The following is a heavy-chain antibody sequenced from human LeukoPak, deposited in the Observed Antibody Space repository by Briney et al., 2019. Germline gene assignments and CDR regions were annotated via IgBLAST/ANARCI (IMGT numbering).Heavy chain of an antibody. CDR3: ASRSRTDNWNYLWAFDI. CDR1: GYTFSTYE. CDR2: MNPNSGDT. V-gene: IGHV1-8*02. D-gene: IGHD1-7*01. Sequence: GASVRVSCKASGYTFSTYEINWVRQGTGQGLEWMGWMNPNSGDTGYAQKFQGRGTMTRDTSISTAYVELSRLRSDDTAVYYCASRSRTDNWNYLWAFDIWGQGTMVTVSS. J-gene: IGHJ3*02.